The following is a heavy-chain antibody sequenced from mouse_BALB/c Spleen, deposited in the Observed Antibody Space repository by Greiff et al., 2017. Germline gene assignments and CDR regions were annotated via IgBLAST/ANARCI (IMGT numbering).Heavy chain of an antibody. CDR3: ARLWGNYYAMDY. V-gene: IGHV1-69*01. D-gene: IGHD2-1*01. J-gene: IGHJ4*01. CDR1: GYTFTDYW. CDR2: IDTSDSYT. Sequence: QVQLQQPGAELVMPGASVKMSCKASGYTFTDYWMHWVKQRPGQGLEWIGAIDTSDSYTSYNQKFKGKATLTVDESSSTAYMQLSSLTSEDSAVYYCARLWGNYYAMDYWGQGTSVTVSS.